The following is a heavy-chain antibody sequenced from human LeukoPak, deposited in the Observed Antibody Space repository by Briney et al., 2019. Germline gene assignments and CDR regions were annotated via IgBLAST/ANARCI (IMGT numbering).Heavy chain of an antibody. Sequence: ASVKVSCKASGYSFPGYGFTWVRQAPGQGLEWMGWISGYNGNTNYVQKFQGRFTMTTDPSTSTAYMELWSLRSEDTAVYYCARDRRSSGWYNGLRWFDPWGQGTLVTVSS. V-gene: IGHV1-18*01. CDR2: ISGYNGNT. D-gene: IGHD6-19*01. CDR3: ARDRRSSGWYNGLRWFDP. J-gene: IGHJ5*02. CDR1: GYSFPGYG.